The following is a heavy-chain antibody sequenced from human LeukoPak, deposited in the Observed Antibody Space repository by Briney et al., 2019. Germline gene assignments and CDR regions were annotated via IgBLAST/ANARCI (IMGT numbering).Heavy chain of an antibody. J-gene: IGHJ4*02. V-gene: IGHV4-38-2*01. Sequence: SETLSLTCAVSGYSISSGYYWGWIRQPPGKGLEWIGSIYHSGSTYYNPSLKSRVTISVDTSKNQFSLKLSSVTAADTAVYYCARAAVYSSPFDYRGQGTLVTVSS. D-gene: IGHD6-19*01. CDR3: ARAAVYSSPFDY. CDR2: IYHSGST. CDR1: GYSISSGYY.